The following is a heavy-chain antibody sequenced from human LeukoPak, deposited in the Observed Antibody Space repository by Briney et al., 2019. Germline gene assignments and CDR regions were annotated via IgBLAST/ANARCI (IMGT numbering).Heavy chain of an antibody. D-gene: IGHD3-9*01. CDR2: ISAYNGNT. J-gene: IGHJ4*02. CDR3: ARVVYPYDILTGSSY. CDR1: GYTFTSYG. Sequence: GASVKVSCKASGYTFTSYGISWVRQAPGQGLEWMGWISAYNGNTNYAQKLQGRVTMTTDTSTSKDYMELRSLRSDDTAVYYCARVVYPYDILTGSSYWGQGTLVTVSS. V-gene: IGHV1-18*01.